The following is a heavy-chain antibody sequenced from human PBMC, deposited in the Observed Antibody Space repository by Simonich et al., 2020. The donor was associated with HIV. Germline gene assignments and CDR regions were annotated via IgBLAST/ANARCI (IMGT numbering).Heavy chain of an antibody. CDR3: ARDADQTH. Sequence: DVQLVESGGGLVQPGGSLRLSCAASGFTFSSYLMGWVLQPQGKGLGWGANIHLDGRVKYYVDSVKGRFTISRDNAKNSLYLEMNSLRAEDTAVYYCARDADQTHWGQGTLVTVSS. CDR2: IHLDGRVK. V-gene: IGHV3-7*01. CDR1: GFTFSSYL. J-gene: IGHJ4*02.